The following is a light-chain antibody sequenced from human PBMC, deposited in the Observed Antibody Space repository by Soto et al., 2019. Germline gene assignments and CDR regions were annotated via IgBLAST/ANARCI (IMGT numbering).Light chain of an antibody. CDR1: QSISDS. Sequence: DIQMTQSPSTLSASVGDRVTITCRASQSISDSLAWYQQKPGKAPKLLIYEASSLKSGVPSRFSGSRSGTEYTLTISSLKPDDFATDYCQQDNAYWTFGQGPKVEIK. CDR2: EAS. CDR3: QQDNAYWT. V-gene: IGKV1-5*03. J-gene: IGKJ1*01.